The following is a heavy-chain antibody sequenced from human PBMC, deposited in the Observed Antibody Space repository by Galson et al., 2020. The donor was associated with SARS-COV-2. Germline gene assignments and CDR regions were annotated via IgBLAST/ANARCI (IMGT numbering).Heavy chain of an antibody. CDR2: MSHNGGT. V-gene: IGHV4-30-2*01. Sequence: SQTLSLTCAVSGASFSSGRYSWNWLRQPPGKGLEWIGYMSHNGGTYYNPSLKSRVTISLDRSKNQFSLKLNSVTAADTAVYYCARFHYGESAPGAFDLWGQGKRVTVSS. CDR1: GASFSSGRYS. CDR3: ARFHYGESAPGAFDL. J-gene: IGHJ3*01. D-gene: IGHD4-17*01.